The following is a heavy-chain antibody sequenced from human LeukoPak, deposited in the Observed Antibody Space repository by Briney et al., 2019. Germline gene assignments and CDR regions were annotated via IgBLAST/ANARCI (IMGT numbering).Heavy chain of an antibody. CDR2: IYYDGST. J-gene: IGHJ6*02. D-gene: IGHD2-15*01. Sequence: SETLSLTCTVSGDSISSSYYYWVWIRQPPGKGLEWIGSIYYDGSTYYNPSLKSRVTISSDTSKNQFSLKVSPLTATDTAVYYCARRSHCTGGSCPPVWGQGTTVTVSS. V-gene: IGHV4-39*01. CDR1: GDSISSSYYY. CDR3: ARRSHCTGGSCPPV.